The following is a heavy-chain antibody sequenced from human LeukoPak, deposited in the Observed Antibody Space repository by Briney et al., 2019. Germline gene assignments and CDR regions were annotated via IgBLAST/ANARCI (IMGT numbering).Heavy chain of an antibody. V-gene: IGHV3-23*01. CDR3: ARVADSSGWANYYYYMDV. J-gene: IGHJ6*03. CDR1: GITFSSYA. D-gene: IGHD6-19*01. Sequence: PGGSLRLSCTVSGITFSSYAMTWVRQAPGKGLEWVSSISGSGDSTNYADSVKGRFTISRDDSKNTLYLLMNSLRAEDTALYYCARVADSSGWANYYYYMDVWGKGTTVTVSS. CDR2: ISGSGDST.